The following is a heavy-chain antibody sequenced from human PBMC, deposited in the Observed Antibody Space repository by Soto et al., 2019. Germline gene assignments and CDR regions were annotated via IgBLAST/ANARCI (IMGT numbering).Heavy chain of an antibody. Sequence: QPGGSLRLSCAASGFTFSGYLMSWVRQAPGKGLEWVANIKQDGSEKYYVDSVKGRFTISRDNAKNSLYLQMNSLRAEDTAVYYCARDRPQFYYYDSSGYPPPSYYYYYGMDVWGQGTTVTVSS. CDR1: GFTFSGYL. V-gene: IGHV3-7*01. CDR3: ARDRPQFYYYDSSGYPPPSYYYYYGMDV. D-gene: IGHD3-22*01. J-gene: IGHJ6*02. CDR2: IKQDGSEK.